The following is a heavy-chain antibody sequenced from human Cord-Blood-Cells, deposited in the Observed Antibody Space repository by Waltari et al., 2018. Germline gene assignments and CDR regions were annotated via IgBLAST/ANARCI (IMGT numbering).Heavy chain of an antibody. CDR2: INAGNGNT. CDR1: GYTFTSYA. V-gene: IGHV1-3*01. D-gene: IGHD3-3*01. CDR3: ARGPRSGYDY. J-gene: IGHJ4*02. Sequence: QVQLVQSGAEVKKPGASVKVSCKASGYTFTSYAMHWVRQAPGQRREWMGWINAGNGNTKYSQKVQGRVTITRDTSASTAYMELSSLGSEDTAVYDCARGPRSGYDYWGQGTLVTVSS.